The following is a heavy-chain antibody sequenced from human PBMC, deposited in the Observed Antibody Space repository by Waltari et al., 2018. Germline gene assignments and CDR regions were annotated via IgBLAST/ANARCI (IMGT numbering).Heavy chain of an antibody. Sequence: QVQLQESGPGLVKPSQTLSLTCTVSGGSISSGSYYWSWIRQPAGKGLEWIGRIDASGGTNYNPSLKRRVTRSVDTSKNQFSLKLSSVTAADTAVYYCASVPAATSYYYGMDVWGQGTTVTVSS. CDR3: ASVPAATSYYYGMDV. CDR1: GGSISSGSYY. J-gene: IGHJ6*02. D-gene: IGHD2-2*01. CDR2: IDASGGT. V-gene: IGHV4-61*02.